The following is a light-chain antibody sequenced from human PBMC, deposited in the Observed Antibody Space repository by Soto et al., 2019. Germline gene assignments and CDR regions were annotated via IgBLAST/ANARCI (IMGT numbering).Light chain of an antibody. CDR1: HSINNY. Sequence: IQMTQSPSSLSASVGDRVIITCRSDHSINNYLNWYQQRPGKVPKLLIYAASTLQSGVPSRFSGSGSGRVFTLTINSPPPEDFATYYCQQSYSTLGTFGRGTRVEI. V-gene: IGKV1-39*01. J-gene: IGKJ2*01. CDR2: AAS. CDR3: QQSYSTLGT.